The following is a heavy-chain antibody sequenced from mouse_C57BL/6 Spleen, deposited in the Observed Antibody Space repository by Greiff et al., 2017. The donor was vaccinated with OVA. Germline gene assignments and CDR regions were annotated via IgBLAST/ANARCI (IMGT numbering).Heavy chain of an antibody. D-gene: IGHD2-3*01. CDR1: GYTFTDYY. Sequence: VHLVESGAELVRPGASVKLSCKASGYTFTDYYINWVKQRPGQGLEWIARIYPGSGNTYYNEKFKGKATLTAEKSSSTAYMQLSSLTSEDSAVYFCARWDDGYFQAYWGQGTLVTVSA. CDR3: ARWDDGYFQAY. J-gene: IGHJ3*01. CDR2: IYPGSGNT. V-gene: IGHV1-76*01.